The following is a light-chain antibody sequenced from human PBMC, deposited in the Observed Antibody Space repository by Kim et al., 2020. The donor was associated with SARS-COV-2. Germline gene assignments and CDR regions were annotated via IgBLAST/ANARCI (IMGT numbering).Light chain of an antibody. J-gene: IGKJ2*01. Sequence: SASVGDRVTITCQASQDISNYLNWYQQKPGKAPKLLIYAASNLETGVPSRFSGSGSGTDFTFTISSLKPEDIATYYCQQYDNLPYTFGQGTKLEI. CDR1: QDISNY. V-gene: IGKV1-33*01. CDR2: AAS. CDR3: QQYDNLPYT.